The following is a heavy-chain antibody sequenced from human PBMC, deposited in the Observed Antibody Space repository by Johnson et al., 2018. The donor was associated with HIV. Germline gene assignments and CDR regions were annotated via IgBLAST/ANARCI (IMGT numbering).Heavy chain of an antibody. V-gene: IGHV3-11*01. CDR3: AKYSGNYFFIREDDAFDI. J-gene: IGHJ3*02. CDR2: ISSSGSTI. CDR1: GFTVSDYY. D-gene: IGHD1-26*01. Sequence: QVQLVESGGGLVKPGGSLRLSCAASGFTVSDYYMSWIRQSLGKGLEWVSYISSSGSTIYYADSVKGRFTISRDNAKNTLYLQMNSLRVDDTAIYYCAKYSGNYFFIREDDAFDIWGQGIMVTVSS.